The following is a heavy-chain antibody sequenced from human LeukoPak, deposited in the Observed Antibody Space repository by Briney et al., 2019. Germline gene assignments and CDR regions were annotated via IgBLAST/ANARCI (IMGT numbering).Heavy chain of an antibody. J-gene: IGHJ4*02. Sequence: PGGSLRLSCAASGFTFSSYAMSWVRQAPGKGLEWVSAISGSGGSTYYADSVKGRFTISRDNAKNSLYLQMNSLRAEDTAVYYCARVAVVVAATYYFDYWGQGTLVTVSS. D-gene: IGHD2-15*01. CDR2: ISGSGGST. CDR3: ARVAVVVAATYYFDY. V-gene: IGHV3-23*01. CDR1: GFTFSSYA.